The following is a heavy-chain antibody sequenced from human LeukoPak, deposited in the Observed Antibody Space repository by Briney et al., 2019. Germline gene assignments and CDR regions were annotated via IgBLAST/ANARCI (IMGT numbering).Heavy chain of an antibody. D-gene: IGHD4-11*01. V-gene: IGHV1-46*01. CDR3: ARDSGAVTTSAGI. J-gene: IGHJ4*02. CDR1: GYTFTSYY. Sequence: ASVKVSCKASGYTFTSYYMHWVRQAPGQGLEWMGIINPSGGSTSYAQKFQGRVSMTRDMSTSTVYMELSSLRSEDTAVYYCARDSGAVTTSAGIWGQGTLVTVSS. CDR2: INPSGGST.